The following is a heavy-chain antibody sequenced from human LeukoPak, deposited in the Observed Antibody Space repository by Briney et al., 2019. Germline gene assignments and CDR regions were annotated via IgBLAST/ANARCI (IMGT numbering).Heavy chain of an antibody. Sequence: SETLSLTCIVPGGSISSSSYYWAWIRQSPGKGLEWIGTFSSGGSAYYNPSLTSRVSTSKDTSDNQFSLRLYSVTAADTAVYYCARKQTGTMYDVWGQGTQVTVSS. CDR3: ARKQTGTMYDV. D-gene: IGHD1-7*01. CDR1: GGSISSSSYY. V-gene: IGHV4-39*07. CDR2: FSSGGSA. J-gene: IGHJ4*02.